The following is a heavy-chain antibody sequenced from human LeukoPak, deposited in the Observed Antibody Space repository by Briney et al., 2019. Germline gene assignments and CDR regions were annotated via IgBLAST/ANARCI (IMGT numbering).Heavy chain of an antibody. CDR2: ISGSGGSA. J-gene: IGHJ4*02. D-gene: IGHD3-10*01. CDR1: GFTFSSYA. V-gene: IGHV3-23*01. CDR3: ANAPALIQKRAGSYYKKFQSPPSIYFDY. Sequence: GGSLRLSCAASGFTFSSYAMSWVRQAPGKGLEWISAISGSGGSAYYADSVKGRFTISRDTSKNTLYLQMNSLRAEDTAVYYCANAPALIQKRAGSYYKKFQSPPSIYFDYWGQGTLVTVSS.